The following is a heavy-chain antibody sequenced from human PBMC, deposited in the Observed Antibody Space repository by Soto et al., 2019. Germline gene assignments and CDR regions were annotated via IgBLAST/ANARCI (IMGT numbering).Heavy chain of an antibody. CDR2: INHSGST. J-gene: IGHJ3*02. CDR3: ARVRLPTGVATDAFDI. D-gene: IGHD3-3*01. V-gene: IGHV4-34*01. Sequence: SETLSLTCAVYGGSFSGYYWSWIRQPPGKGLEWIGEINHSGSTNYNPSLKSRVTISVDTSKNQFSLKLSSVTAADTAVYYCARVRLPTGVATDAFDIWGQGTMVTV. CDR1: GGSFSGYY.